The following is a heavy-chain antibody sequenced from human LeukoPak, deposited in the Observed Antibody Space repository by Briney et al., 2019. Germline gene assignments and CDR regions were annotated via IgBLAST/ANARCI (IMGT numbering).Heavy chain of an antibody. CDR3: AKTRPLDSSSWSHGDY. CDR1: GFTFSSYA. Sequence: GGSLRLSFAASGFTFSSYAMSWVRQAPGKGLEWVSAISGSGDSTYYGDSVKGRFTISRDNSKNTLYLQMNSLRAEDTAVYYCAKTRPLDSSSWSHGDYWGQGTLVTVSS. D-gene: IGHD6-13*01. V-gene: IGHV3-23*01. CDR2: ISGSGDST. J-gene: IGHJ4*02.